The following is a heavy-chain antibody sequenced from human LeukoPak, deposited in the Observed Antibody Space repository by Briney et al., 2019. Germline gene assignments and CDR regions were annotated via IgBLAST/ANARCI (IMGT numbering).Heavy chain of an antibody. Sequence: ASVKVSRKASEDTFTYYHIHWVRQAPGQGVEWMGAVYATGGTTINTQNFQGRVTMTRDTSTGTVYMELSSLRFEDTAMYYCATEAPRSYYFDYWGQGILVTVSS. CDR2: VYATGGTT. V-gene: IGHV1-46*01. J-gene: IGHJ4*02. CDR1: EDTFTYYH. CDR3: ATEAPRSYYFDY.